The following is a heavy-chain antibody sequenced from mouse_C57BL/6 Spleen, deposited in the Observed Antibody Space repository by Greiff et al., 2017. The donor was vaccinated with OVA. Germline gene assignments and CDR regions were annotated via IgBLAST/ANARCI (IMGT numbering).Heavy chain of an antibody. Sequence: VQLQQPGAELVMPGASVKLSCKASGYTFTSYWMHWVKQRPGQGLAWIGEIDPSDSYTNYNQKFKGKSTLTVDKSSSTAYMQLSSRTSEDSAVYYCARKDDGYHNYCDYWGQGTTLTVSS. V-gene: IGHV1-69*01. CDR1: GYTFTSYW. D-gene: IGHD2-3*01. CDR3: ARKDDGYHNYCDY. J-gene: IGHJ2*01. CDR2: IDPSDSYT.